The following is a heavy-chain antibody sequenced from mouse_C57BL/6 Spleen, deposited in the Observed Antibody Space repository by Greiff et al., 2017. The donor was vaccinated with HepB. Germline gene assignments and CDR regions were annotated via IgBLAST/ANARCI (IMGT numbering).Heavy chain of an antibody. CDR2: ISSGSSTI. Sequence: EVQLVESGGGLVKPGGSLKLSYAASGFTFSDYGMHWVRQAPEKGLEWVAYISSGSSTIYYADTVKGRFTISRDNAKNTLFLQMTSLRSEDTAMYYCARNPDYSNYRDAMDYWGQGTSVTVSS. V-gene: IGHV5-17*01. CDR3: ARNPDYSNYRDAMDY. CDR1: GFTFSDYG. D-gene: IGHD2-5*01. J-gene: IGHJ4*01.